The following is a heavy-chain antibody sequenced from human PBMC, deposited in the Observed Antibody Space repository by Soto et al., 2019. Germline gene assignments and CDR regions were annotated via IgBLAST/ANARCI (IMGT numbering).Heavy chain of an antibody. CDR3: AKAIYGDYVAFDI. J-gene: IGHJ3*02. Sequence: GGSLRLSCAASGFTFSSYAMSWVRQAPGKGLEWVSAISGSGGSTYYADTVKGRFTISRDNSKNTLYLQMNSLRAEDTAVYYCAKAIYGDYVAFDILGQGTMVTVSS. CDR1: GFTFSSYA. CDR2: ISGSGGST. D-gene: IGHD4-17*01. V-gene: IGHV3-23*01.